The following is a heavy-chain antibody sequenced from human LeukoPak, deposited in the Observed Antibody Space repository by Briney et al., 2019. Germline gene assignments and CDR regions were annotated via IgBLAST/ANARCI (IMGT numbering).Heavy chain of an antibody. J-gene: IGHJ3*02. V-gene: IGHV4-59*01. D-gene: IGHD5-18*01. Sequence: PSETLSLTCTVSGGSISTYYWSWIRQPPGKGLEWIAYIDYRGSTTYNPSLRSRVTISVDTSRNQFSLKLSSVTAEDTAVYYCARSRSGYSYDHAAFEIWGQGTMVTVSS. CDR1: GGSISTYY. CDR3: ARSRSGYSYDHAAFEI. CDR2: IDYRGST.